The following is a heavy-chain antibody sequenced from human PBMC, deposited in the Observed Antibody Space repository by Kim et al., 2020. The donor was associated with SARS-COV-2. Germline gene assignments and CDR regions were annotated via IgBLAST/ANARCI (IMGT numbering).Heavy chain of an antibody. Sequence: GGSLRLSCVASGFTFSNYGVHWVRQAPGEGLEWVAVISYDGSDKKEADSVKGRFIVSRDNSKNTVFLQMDSLRLDDTGVYYCAKEDAVRVAGDFDLWGQGTLVTVSS. V-gene: IGHV3-30*18. CDR2: ISYDGSDK. CDR1: GFTFSNYG. CDR3: AKEDAVRVAGDFDL. D-gene: IGHD6-19*01. J-gene: IGHJ4*02.